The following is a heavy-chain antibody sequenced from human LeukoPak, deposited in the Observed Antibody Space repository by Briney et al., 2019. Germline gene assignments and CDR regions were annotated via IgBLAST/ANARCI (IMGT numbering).Heavy chain of an antibody. CDR1: GGTFSSYA. J-gene: IGHJ6*03. CDR3: ARPGRSSSPPSYYYYMDV. CDR2: IIPIFGTA. Sequence: ASVKVSCKASGGTFSSYAISWVRQAPGQGLEWMGGIIPIFGTANYAQKFQGRVTITADESTSTAYMELSSLRSEDTAVYYCARPGRSSSPPSYYYYMDVWGKGTTVTVSS. D-gene: IGHD6-6*01. V-gene: IGHV1-69*13.